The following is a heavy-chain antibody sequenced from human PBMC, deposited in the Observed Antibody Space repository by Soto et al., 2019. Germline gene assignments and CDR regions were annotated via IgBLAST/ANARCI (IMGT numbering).Heavy chain of an antibody. J-gene: IGHJ4*02. CDR2: ISAYNGNT. V-gene: IGHV1-18*01. D-gene: IGHD1-7*01. CDR1: GFTFSSYG. Sequence: GGSVKVSFQASGFTFSSYGISWVRQAPGQGLEWMGWISAYNGNTNYAQKLQGRVTMTTDTSTSTAYMELRSLRSDDTAVYYCTPGGNYPSWGQGTLVTVSS. CDR3: TPGGNYPS.